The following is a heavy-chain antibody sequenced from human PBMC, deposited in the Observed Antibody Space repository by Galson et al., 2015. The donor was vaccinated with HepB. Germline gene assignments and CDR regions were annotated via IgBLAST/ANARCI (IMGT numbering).Heavy chain of an antibody. CDR3: ATRGGSSGYYGGFDY. V-gene: IGHV1-3*01. J-gene: IGHJ4*02. Sequence: SVKVSCKASGYTFNSHAMHWVRQAPGQRLEWMGWINAGNGNTKYSQKFQGRVTITRDTSASTAYMELSSLRSEDTAVYYCATRGGSSGYYGGFDYWGQGTLVTVSS. CDR1: GYTFNSHA. CDR2: INAGNGNT. D-gene: IGHD3-22*01.